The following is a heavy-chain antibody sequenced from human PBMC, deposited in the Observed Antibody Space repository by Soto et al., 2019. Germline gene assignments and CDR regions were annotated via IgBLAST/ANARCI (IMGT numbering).Heavy chain of an antibody. CDR1: GGTIRSPDW. CDR2: VFQSGST. Sequence: SETLSLTCGVSGGTIRSPDWWTWVRQPPGKGLEWIGEVFQSGSTNYTPSLESRVTISVDKSKNQFSLTLTSVTAADTAVYFCARGRGPYSSGWSWFDPWGQGILVTVSS. D-gene: IGHD6-19*01. V-gene: IGHV4-4*02. J-gene: IGHJ5*02. CDR3: ARGRGPYSSGWSWFDP.